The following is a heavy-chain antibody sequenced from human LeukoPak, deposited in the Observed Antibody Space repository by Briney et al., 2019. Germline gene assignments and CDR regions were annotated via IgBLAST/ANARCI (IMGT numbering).Heavy chain of an antibody. CDR2: INPNSGDT. CDR1: GYTFTGYH. D-gene: IGHD2-2*01. J-gene: IGHJ4*02. V-gene: IGHV1-2*06. Sequence: ASVKVSCKASGYTFTGYHMHWVRQAPGQGLEWMGRINPNSGDTNNAQKFQGRVTMTRDTSISTAYMDLSRLTSDDTAVYYCARDYCSSTSCLFDYWGQGTLVTVSS. CDR3: ARDYCSSTSCLFDY.